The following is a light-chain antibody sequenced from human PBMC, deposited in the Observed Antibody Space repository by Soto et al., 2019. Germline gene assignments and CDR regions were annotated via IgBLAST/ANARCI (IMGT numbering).Light chain of an antibody. Sequence: QSVLTQPPSVSGAPGQRVTISCTGSSSNIGAGYDVHWYQQLPGTAPKLLIYGNSNRPSGVPDRFSGSKSGTSASLAITWLPAEDEAEYYCHSYDSSLSAVVFGGGTKLTVL. CDR1: SSNIGAGYD. CDR2: GNS. V-gene: IGLV1-40*01. J-gene: IGLJ2*01. CDR3: HSYDSSLSAVV.